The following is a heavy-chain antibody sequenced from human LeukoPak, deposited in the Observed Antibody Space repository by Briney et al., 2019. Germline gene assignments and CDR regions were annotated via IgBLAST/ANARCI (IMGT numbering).Heavy chain of an antibody. Sequence: ASVKVSCKASGYSFINYGITWVRQAAGPGLEWMGWISAHNGNTDYAQRLQGRVTMTTDTSTSTVYMELRSLRSADTAVYYCARVDYYDTSGYLGYFDYWGRGTLVTVSS. J-gene: IGHJ4*02. CDR1: GYSFINYG. V-gene: IGHV1-18*01. CDR2: ISAHNGNT. CDR3: ARVDYYDTSGYLGYFDY. D-gene: IGHD3-22*01.